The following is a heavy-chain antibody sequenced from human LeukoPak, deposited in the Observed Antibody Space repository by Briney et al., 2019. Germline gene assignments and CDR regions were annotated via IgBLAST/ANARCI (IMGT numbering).Heavy chain of an antibody. CDR2: IYFTVIT. Sequence: SETLSLTCKVSGGSLSPNNFFWGWIRQPPGKGLEWIASIYFTVITYYNPSVTSRVTISMDMSMSQFSLQLSSVTAADTAVYYCVILPGYSWFEIDYWGQGALVTVSP. J-gene: IGHJ4*02. D-gene: IGHD6-13*01. V-gene: IGHV4-39*01. CDR1: GGSLSPNNFF. CDR3: VILPGYSWFEIDY.